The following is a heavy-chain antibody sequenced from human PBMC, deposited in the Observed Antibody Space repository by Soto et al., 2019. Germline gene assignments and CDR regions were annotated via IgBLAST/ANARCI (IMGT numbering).Heavy chain of an antibody. CDR3: ARAPVDTPRPYYFDY. D-gene: IGHD5-18*01. V-gene: IGHV3-48*01. J-gene: IGHJ4*02. CDR1: GFTFSSYA. CDR2: ISSSSSTI. Sequence: PGGSLRLSCAASGFTFSSYAMSWVRQAPGKGLEWVSYISSSSSTIEYADSVKGRFTISRDNAKNKIYMKMNSLRAEDTSVYYCARAPVDTPRPYYFDYWGQGTLVTVSS.